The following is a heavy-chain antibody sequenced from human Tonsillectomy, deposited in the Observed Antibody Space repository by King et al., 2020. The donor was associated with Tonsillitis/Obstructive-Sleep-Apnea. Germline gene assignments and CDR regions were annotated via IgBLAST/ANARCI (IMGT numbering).Heavy chain of an antibody. CDR2: ISLVNGKT. CDR1: GYSFTSYG. V-gene: IGHV1-18*01. J-gene: IGHJ4*02. Sequence: QLVQSESEVKKPGASVKVSCKASGYSFTSYGISWVRQAPGQGLEWMGWISLVNGKTNYAQKLQGRVTMTTDTSTSTAYMELRSLRSDDTGVYYCARAWGRGIVMTFGGVIEDNWGQGTLVTVSS. CDR3: ARAWGRGIVMTFGGVIEDN. D-gene: IGHD3-16*02.